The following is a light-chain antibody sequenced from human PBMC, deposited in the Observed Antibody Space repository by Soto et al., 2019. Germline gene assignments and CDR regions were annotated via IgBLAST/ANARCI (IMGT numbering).Light chain of an antibody. CDR1: QTISSW. Sequence: IQMTQSPSALSGSVGDRVTITCRASQTISSWLAWYQQKPGKAPKLLIYKASTLKSGVPSRFSGSGSGTECTLTISSLQPDDFATYYCQHYNSYSEALGQGTKVDI. CDR3: QHYNSYSEA. CDR2: KAS. J-gene: IGKJ1*01. V-gene: IGKV1-5*03.